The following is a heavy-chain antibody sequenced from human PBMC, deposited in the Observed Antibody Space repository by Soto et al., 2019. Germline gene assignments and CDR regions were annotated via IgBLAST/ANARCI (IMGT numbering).Heavy chain of an antibody. J-gene: IGHJ4*02. D-gene: IGHD2-2*01. Sequence: ASVTVSCTASGSTFTGYYMHWVRQAPGQGLEWMGWISPDSGGTNYAQKFQGRVTMTRDTSITTAYMELSSLRSDDTAVYFCARDSGYCTSTSCYYFDSWGQGSQVTVSS. CDR1: GSTFTGYY. CDR2: ISPDSGGT. V-gene: IGHV1-2*02. CDR3: ARDSGYCTSTSCYYFDS.